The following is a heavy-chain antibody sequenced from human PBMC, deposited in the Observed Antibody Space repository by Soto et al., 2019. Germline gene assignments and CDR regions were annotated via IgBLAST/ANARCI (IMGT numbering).Heavy chain of an antibody. CDR1: GFIFKNYG. V-gene: IGHV3-20*04. CDR3: TRGSGNWYFDL. Sequence: EVQLVESGGGVVRPGGSLRLSCAASGFIFKNYGMSWVRQGPGKGLEWVSGVTWNGDTTHYGDSVKGRFTISRDNAKNSLFLGMNSLRVEDTAVYYCTRGSGNWYFDLWGRGTLVTVSS. CDR2: VTWNGDTT. J-gene: IGHJ2*01.